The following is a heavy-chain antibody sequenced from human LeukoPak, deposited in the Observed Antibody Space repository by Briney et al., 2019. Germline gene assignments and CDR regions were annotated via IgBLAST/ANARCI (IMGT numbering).Heavy chain of an antibody. CDR3: ARGGYSSSRDAFDI. CDR1: GYTFISYY. Sequence: ASVKVSCKASGYTFISYYIYWVRQAPGQGLEWVGMINPSGGTTTYAQKFQGRVTMTRDTSTRTLYMELSSLRSEDTALYYCARGGYSSSRDAFDIWGQGTMVTVSS. J-gene: IGHJ3*02. CDR2: INPSGGTT. V-gene: IGHV1-46*01. D-gene: IGHD6-13*01.